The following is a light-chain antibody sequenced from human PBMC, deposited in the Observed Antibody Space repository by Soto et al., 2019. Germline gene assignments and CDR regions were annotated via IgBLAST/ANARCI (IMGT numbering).Light chain of an antibody. CDR2: GAS. V-gene: IGKV3-15*01. CDR3: QQARSFPLT. CDR1: QSVSSD. J-gene: IGKJ4*01. Sequence: EIVLTQSPGTLSLSPGERATLSCRASQSVSSDLAWYHQKPGQAPRLLIYGASTRATGIPARFSGSGSGTDFTLTISSLQPEDFAIYYCQQARSFPLTFGGGTKVDI.